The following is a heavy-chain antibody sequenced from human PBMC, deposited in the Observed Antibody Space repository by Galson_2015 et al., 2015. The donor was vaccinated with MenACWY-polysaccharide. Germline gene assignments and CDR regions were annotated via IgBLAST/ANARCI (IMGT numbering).Heavy chain of an antibody. J-gene: IGHJ4*02. CDR1: GFTFSSYS. D-gene: IGHD4-23*01. V-gene: IGHV3-21*01. Sequence: SLRLSCAASGFTFSSYSMNWVRQAPGKGLEWVSSISSSSSYIYYADSVKGRFTISRDNAKNSLYLQMNSLRAEDTAVYYCARPGGKNDYGGNPSPNWGQGPLVTVSS. CDR3: ARPGGKNDYGGNPSPN. CDR2: ISSSSSYI.